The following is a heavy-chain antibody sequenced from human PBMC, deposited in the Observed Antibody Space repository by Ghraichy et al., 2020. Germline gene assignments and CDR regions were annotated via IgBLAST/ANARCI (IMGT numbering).Heavy chain of an antibody. D-gene: IGHD3-10*02. CDR3: ARFRSCSPTAGWYFDL. CDR1: GVSISSDY. V-gene: IGHV4-59*01. J-gene: IGHJ2*01. CDR2: ISYTGYT. Sequence: SQTLSLTCAVSGVSISSDYWSWIRQPPGKGLEWLGYISYTGYTNYNPSLHSRITVSLDTSKNQFSLKLSSVTAADAAVYYCARFRSCSPTAGWYFDLWGRGTLVTVSS.